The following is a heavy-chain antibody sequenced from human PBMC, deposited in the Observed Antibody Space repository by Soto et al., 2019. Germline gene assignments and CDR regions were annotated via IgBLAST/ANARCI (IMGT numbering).Heavy chain of an antibody. D-gene: IGHD4-17*01. CDR3: ARVSTVIKLDY. CDR1: GASIGSSY. CDR2: IFYSGST. J-gene: IGHJ4*02. V-gene: IGHV4-59*01. Sequence: PSETLSLTCTVSGASIGSSYWSWIRQPPGKGLEWMGYIFYSGSTNYSPSLNSRVSITVDTSKNQLSLNLSSVTAADTAVYYCARVSTVIKLDYWGEEMLVTVSS.